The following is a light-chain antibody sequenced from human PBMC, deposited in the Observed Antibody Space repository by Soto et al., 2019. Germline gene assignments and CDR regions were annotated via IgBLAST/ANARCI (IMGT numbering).Light chain of an antibody. J-gene: IGKJ1*01. CDR1: QSVSSK. CDR3: QQYNSWLWT. CDR2: GAS. Sequence: EIVLTQSPATLSVSPWERASLYFRASQSVSSKLAWYQQKPGQAPRLLIYGASTRATGIPARFSGSGSGTEFTLIISSLQSEDSAVYYCQQYNSWLWTFGQGTKVDIK. V-gene: IGKV3-15*01.